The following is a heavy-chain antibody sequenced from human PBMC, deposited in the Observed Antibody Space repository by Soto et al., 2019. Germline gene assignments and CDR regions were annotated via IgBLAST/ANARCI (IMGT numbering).Heavy chain of an antibody. Sequence: SVKVSCKASGGTFSSYAISWVRQAPGQGLEWMGGIIPIFGTANYAQKFQGRVTITADESTSTAYMELSSLRSEDTAVYYCAREYSGYDRNFDYWGQGTLVTVSS. V-gene: IGHV1-69*13. CDR3: AREYSGYDRNFDY. J-gene: IGHJ4*02. D-gene: IGHD5-12*01. CDR2: IIPIFGTA. CDR1: GGTFSSYA.